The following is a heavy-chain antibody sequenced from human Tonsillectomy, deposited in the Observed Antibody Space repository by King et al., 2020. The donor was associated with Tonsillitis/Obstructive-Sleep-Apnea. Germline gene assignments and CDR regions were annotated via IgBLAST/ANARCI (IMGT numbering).Heavy chain of an antibody. CDR1: GFTFSNAW. J-gene: IGHJ4*02. CDR2: VKSKTDGGTT. CDR3: TAGIVGATTSPFDY. D-gene: IGHD1-26*01. Sequence: ESGGGLVKPGGSLRLSCAASGFTFSNAWMNWVRQAPGKGLEWVGRVKSKTDGGTTDYAAPVKGRFTISRDDSKNTLYLQMNSLKTEDTAVYYCTAGIVGATTSPFDYWGQGTLVTVSS. V-gene: IGHV3-15*07.